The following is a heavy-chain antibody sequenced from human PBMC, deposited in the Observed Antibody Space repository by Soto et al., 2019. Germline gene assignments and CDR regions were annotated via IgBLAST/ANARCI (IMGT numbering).Heavy chain of an antibody. CDR3: ARHLSSGYYFYYYGMDV. J-gene: IGHJ6*02. CDR2: IYPDDSDT. CDR1: GFNFPTFW. D-gene: IGHD3-22*01. V-gene: IGHV5-51*01. Sequence: GESLKISCKHSGFNFPTFWIAWVRQMPGKGLEWMGTIYPDDSDTRYSPSFQGQVTISADKSIQTAYLQWGSLKASDSALYYCARHLSSGYYFYYYGMDVWGQGTTVTVS.